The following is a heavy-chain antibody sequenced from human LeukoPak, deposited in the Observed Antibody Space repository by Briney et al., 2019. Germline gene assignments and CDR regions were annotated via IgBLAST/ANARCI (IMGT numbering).Heavy chain of an antibody. V-gene: IGHV3-30*02. CDR3: AKDRYYGSGSQYYFDY. D-gene: IGHD3-10*01. CDR1: GFTFSTYG. Sequence: GGSLTLSCAASGFTFSTYGMHWIRQAPGKGLEWVAFIRYDGTNKYYADSVKGRFTISRDNSKNTLYLHMNSLRAEDTAVYYCAKDRYYGSGSQYYFDYWGQGTLVTVSS. CDR2: IRYDGTNK. J-gene: IGHJ4*02.